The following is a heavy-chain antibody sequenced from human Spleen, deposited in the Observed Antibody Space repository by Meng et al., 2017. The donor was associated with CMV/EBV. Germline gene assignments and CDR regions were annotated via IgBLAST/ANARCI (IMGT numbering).Heavy chain of an antibody. V-gene: IGHV4-59*01. J-gene: IGHJ6*02. CDR3: ARHLRDTYYYGMDV. CDR1: GGSISSYC. CDR2: IYYSGST. Sequence: SETLSLTCTVSGGSISSYCWSWIRQPPGKGLEWIGYIYYSGSTNYNPSLKSRVTISVDTSKNQFSLKLSSVTAADTAVYYCARHLRDTYYYGMDVWGQGTTVTVSS. D-gene: IGHD5-18*01.